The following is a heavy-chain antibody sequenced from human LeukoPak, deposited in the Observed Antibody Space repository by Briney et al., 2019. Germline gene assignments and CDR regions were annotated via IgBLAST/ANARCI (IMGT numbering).Heavy chain of an antibody. CDR2: ISGRGGRI. V-gene: IGHV3-23*01. CDR1: GFAFSGYD. D-gene: IGHD6-13*01. Sequence: GGSLRLSCVASGFAFSGYDMSWVRQAPGKGLEWVSGISGRGGRIYYTDSVKGRFTISRDNSKNTLYLQMNSLRADDTATYYCVKEAAWQQFDYWGQGTLVTVSS. J-gene: IGHJ4*02. CDR3: VKEAAWQQFDY.